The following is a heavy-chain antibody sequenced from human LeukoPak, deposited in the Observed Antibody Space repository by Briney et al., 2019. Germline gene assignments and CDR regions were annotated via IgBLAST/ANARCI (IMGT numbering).Heavy chain of an antibody. CDR3: ARGCCYYDSSGYYTENNWFDP. CDR1: GGSFSGYY. J-gene: IGHJ5*02. CDR2: INHSGST. Sequence: SETLSLTCAVYGGSFSGYYWSWIRQPPGKGLEWIGEINHSGSTNYNPSLKSRVTMSVDTSKNQFSLKLSSVTAADTAVYYCARGCCYYDSSGYYTENNWFDPWRQGTLVTVSS. D-gene: IGHD3-22*01. V-gene: IGHV4-34*01.